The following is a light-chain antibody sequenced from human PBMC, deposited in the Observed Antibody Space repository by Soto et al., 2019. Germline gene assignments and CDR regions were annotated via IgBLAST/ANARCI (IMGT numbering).Light chain of an antibody. V-gene: IGKV3-20*01. CDR3: LQSGNSPLT. J-gene: IGKJ2*01. CDR2: GAS. CDR1: RRISSAY. Sequence: EVVLTQSPGTLSLSPGERATLSCRASRRISSAYLAWYQQKPGQAPRLLIYGASTRATDIPDRFTGSGSATDFTLIISRLEPEDFVVYYCLQSGNSPLTFGQGTRLEIK.